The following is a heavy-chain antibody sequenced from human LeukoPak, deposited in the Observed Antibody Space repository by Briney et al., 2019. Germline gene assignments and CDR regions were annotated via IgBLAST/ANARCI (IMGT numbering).Heavy chain of an antibody. CDR2: IYYSGST. J-gene: IGHJ4*02. V-gene: IGHV4-30-4*01. CDR3: ARDRGISVDY. Sequence: SETLSLTCTVSGGSISSGDYYWSWLRQPPGKGLEWIGYIYYSGSTYYNPSLKSRVTISVDTSKNQFSLKLSSVTAADTAVYYCARDRGISVDYWGQGTLVTVSS. CDR1: GGSISSGDYY. D-gene: IGHD1-26*01.